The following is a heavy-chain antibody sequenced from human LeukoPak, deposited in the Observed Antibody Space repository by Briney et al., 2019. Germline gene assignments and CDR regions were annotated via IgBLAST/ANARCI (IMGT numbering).Heavy chain of an antibody. CDR2: ISGSGGST. CDR3: AKDRTQARYSSGWYENLDYYMDV. Sequence: GGSLRLSCAASGFTFSSYGMSWVRQAPGKGLEWVSAISGSGGSTYYADSVKGRFTISRDNSKNTLYLQMNSLRAEDTAVYYCAKDRTQARYSSGWYENLDYYMDVWGKGTTVTVSS. CDR1: GFTFSSYG. V-gene: IGHV3-23*01. D-gene: IGHD6-19*01. J-gene: IGHJ6*03.